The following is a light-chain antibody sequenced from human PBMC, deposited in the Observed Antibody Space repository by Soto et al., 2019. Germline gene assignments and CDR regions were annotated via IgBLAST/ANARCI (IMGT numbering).Light chain of an antibody. V-gene: IGLV2-14*03. CDR1: SSDVGYYNS. CDR3: SSYTGRSTVVV. CDR2: DVS. J-gene: IGLJ2*01. Sequence: VLTQPASVYGSPGQSITISCTGTSSDVGYYNSVSWYQQHPGKAPKLMIYDVSNRPSGVSNRFSGSKSGNTASLTISGLQAEDEADYFCSSYTGRSTVVVFGGGTKLTVL.